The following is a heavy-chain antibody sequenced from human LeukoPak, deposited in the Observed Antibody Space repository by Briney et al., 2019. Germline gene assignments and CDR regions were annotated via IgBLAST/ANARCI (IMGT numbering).Heavy chain of an antibody. J-gene: IGHJ6*02. CDR3: ARQDIIVVPAALYYYGMDV. CDR1: GGSFSGYY. Sequence: SETLSLTCAVYGGSFSGYYWSWIRQPPGKGLEWTGEINHSGSTNYNPSLKSRVTISVDTSKNQFSLKLSSVTAADTAVYYCARQDIIVVPAALYYYGMDVWGQGTTVTVSS. V-gene: IGHV4-34*01. CDR2: INHSGST. D-gene: IGHD2-2*01.